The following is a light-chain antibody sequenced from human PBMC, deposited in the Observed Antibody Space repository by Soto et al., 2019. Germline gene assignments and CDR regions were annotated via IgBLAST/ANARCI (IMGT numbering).Light chain of an antibody. J-gene: IGKJ4*01. CDR2: DAS. Sequence: DIQMTQSPSSLSASVGDRVTITFQASQDISNYLNWYQQKPGKAPKLLIYDASNLETGVPSRFSGSGSGTDFTFTISSLQPEDIATYYCQQYDNLFLTFGGGTKVDI. V-gene: IGKV1-33*01. CDR1: QDISNY. CDR3: QQYDNLFLT.